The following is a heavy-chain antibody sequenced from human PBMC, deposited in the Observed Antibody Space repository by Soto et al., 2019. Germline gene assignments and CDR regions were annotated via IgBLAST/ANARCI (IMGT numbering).Heavy chain of an antibody. Sequence: SETLSLTCTVSGGSISSSSYYWGWIRQPPGKGLEWIGSIYYSGSTCYNPSLKSRVTISVDTSKNQFSLKLSSVTAADTAVYYCARRTGTTSPYFDYWGQGTLVTVSS. CDR1: GGSISSSSYY. D-gene: IGHD1-1*01. CDR2: IYYSGST. V-gene: IGHV4-39*01. J-gene: IGHJ4*02. CDR3: ARRTGTTSPYFDY.